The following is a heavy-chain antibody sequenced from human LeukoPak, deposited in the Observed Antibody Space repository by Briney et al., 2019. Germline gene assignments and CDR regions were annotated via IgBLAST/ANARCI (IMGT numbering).Heavy chain of an antibody. CDR3: ASAPPPQYSSSSGGY. Sequence: ASVKVSCKASGYTFTGYYMHWVRQAPGQGLEWMGWINPNSDGTNYAQKFQGRVTMTRDTSISTAYMELSRLRSDDTAVYYCASAPPPQYSSSSGGYWGQGTLVTVSS. J-gene: IGHJ4*02. V-gene: IGHV1-2*02. CDR1: GYTFTGYY. CDR2: INPNSDGT. D-gene: IGHD6-6*01.